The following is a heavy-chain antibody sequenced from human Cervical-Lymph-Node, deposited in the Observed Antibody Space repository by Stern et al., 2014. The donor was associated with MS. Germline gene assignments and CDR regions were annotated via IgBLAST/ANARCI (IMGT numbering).Heavy chain of an antibody. V-gene: IGHV3-30*03. Sequence: VHLVESGGAVVQPGRSLRLSCAASGFTFSSYGMHWVRQAPGKGLEWVTVISYDGNHKSYAASVNGRFTISRNNSKNTLHLQMNSVTPDDTAIYYCARDYEDTSMLFDHWGQGTLVTVSS. CDR3: ARDYEDTSMLFDH. D-gene: IGHD2-8*01. CDR1: GFTFSSYG. J-gene: IGHJ4*02. CDR2: ISYDGNHK.